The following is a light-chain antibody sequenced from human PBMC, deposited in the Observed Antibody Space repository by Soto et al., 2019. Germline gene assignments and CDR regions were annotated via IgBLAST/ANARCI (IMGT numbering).Light chain of an antibody. CDR3: LHYHNLWA. CDR2: RAS. CDR1: QNIYYN. Sequence: IPMTQSPATVSLSPVESATLSCRASQNIYYNVAWYQHRPGQAPRVLIYRASTRAPGVPARFSGSGSGTESTLTIRSLQPEDFTVYSCLHYHNLWAVGQGTKVEIK. V-gene: IGKV3-15*01. J-gene: IGKJ1*01.